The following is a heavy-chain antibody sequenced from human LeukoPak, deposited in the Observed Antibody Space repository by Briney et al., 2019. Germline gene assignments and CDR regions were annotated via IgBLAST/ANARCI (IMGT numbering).Heavy chain of an antibody. CDR1: GFTFSSYG. J-gene: IGHJ6*02. CDR2: IWYDGSNK. V-gene: IGHV3-33*01. CDR3: ARNIAGDYPIYYYYYGMDV. Sequence: PGGSLRLSCAASGFTFSSYGMHWVRQAPGKGLEWVAVIWYDGSNKYYADSVKGRFTISRDNSKNTLYLQMNSLRAEDTAVYYCARNIAGDYPIYYYYYGMDVWGQGTTVTVSS. D-gene: IGHD4-17*01.